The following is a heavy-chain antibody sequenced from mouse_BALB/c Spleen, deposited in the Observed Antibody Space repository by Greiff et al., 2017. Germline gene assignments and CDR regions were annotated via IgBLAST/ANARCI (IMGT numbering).Heavy chain of an antibody. J-gene: IGHJ3*01. D-gene: IGHD2-1*01. CDR3: ARDANYWAWFAY. CDR1: GFSLTSYG. CDR2: IWAGGST. V-gene: IGHV2-9*02. Sequence: VKLVESGPGLVAPSQSLSITCTVSGFSLTSYGVHWVRQPPGKGLEWLGVIWAGGSTNYNSALMSRLSISKDNSKSQVFLKMNSLQTDDTAMYYCARDANYWAWFAYWGQGTLVTVSA.